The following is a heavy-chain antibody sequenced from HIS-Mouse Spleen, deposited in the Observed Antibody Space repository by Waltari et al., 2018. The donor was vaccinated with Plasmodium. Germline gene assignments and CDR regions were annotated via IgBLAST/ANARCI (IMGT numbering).Heavy chain of an antibody. Sequence: QVQLQESGPGLVKPSQTLSLTCTVSGGSISSGGYSCSWLRQHPGKGLEWIGYIYYSGSTYYNPSLKSRVTISVDTSKNQFSLKLSSVTAADTAVYYCARVSPPANWGALNAFDIWGQGTMVTVSS. CDR1: GGSISSGGYS. J-gene: IGHJ3*02. D-gene: IGHD7-27*01. V-gene: IGHV4-31*03. CDR2: IYYSGST. CDR3: ARVSPPANWGALNAFDI.